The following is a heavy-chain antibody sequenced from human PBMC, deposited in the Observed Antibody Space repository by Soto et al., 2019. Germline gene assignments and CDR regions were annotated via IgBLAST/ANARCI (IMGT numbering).Heavy chain of an antibody. CDR2: IYYSGTTT. D-gene: IGHD3-22*01. CDR3: ARRLYYDSSGFEGGGMDV. Sequence: SETLSLTCTVSGGSISSSYWSWIRQPPGKGLEWMGYIYYSGTTTNYNPSLKSRVTLSVDTSKNQFSLKLSSVTAADTAVYYCARRLYYDSSGFEGGGMDVWGQGTTVTVSS. J-gene: IGHJ6*02. CDR1: GGSISSSY. V-gene: IGHV4-59*08.